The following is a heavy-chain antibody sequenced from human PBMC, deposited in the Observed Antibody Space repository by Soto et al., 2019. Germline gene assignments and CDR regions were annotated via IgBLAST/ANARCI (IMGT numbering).Heavy chain of an antibody. Sequence: GGSLRLSCAASGFTFSSYGMHWVRQAPGKGLEWVAVISYDGSNKYYADSVKGRFTISRENSKNTLYLQMNSLRAEDTAVYYCAKSGCSGGSCYSDYWGQGTWSPSTQ. CDR2: ISYDGSNK. D-gene: IGHD2-15*01. V-gene: IGHV3-30*18. J-gene: IGHJ4*02. CDR3: AKSGCSGGSCYSDY. CDR1: GFTFSSYG.